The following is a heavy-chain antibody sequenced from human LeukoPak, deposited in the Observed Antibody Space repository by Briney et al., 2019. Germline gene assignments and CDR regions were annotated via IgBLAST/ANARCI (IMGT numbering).Heavy chain of an antibody. J-gene: IGHJ3*02. CDR1: GGSISSYY. Sequence: SETLSLTCTVSGGSISSYYWRWIRQAPGQGLEWVGYIYYSGSTSYNPSLKSRATISVDTSKNQFSLQLSSLTAADTAVYYCWRALIPVYDSSCQDAFDIWGQGTMVTVSS. D-gene: IGHD3-22*01. CDR2: IYYSGST. V-gene: IGHV4-59*08. CDR3: WRALIPVYDSSCQDAFDI.